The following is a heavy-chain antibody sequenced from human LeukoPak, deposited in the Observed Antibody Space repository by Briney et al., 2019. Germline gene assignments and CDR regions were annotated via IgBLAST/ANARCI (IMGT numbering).Heavy chain of an antibody. CDR3: AKDYYGSGETEPFYFDY. D-gene: IGHD3-10*01. V-gene: IGHV3-33*06. Sequence: GGSLRLSCAASGFIFSNYGMHWVRQAPGKGLDWVAVIWYDGSNKYYADSVKGRFTISRDNSKNTLYLQMNSLRAEDTAVHYCAKDYYGSGETEPFYFDYWGQGTLVTVSS. CDR2: IWYDGSNK. CDR1: GFIFSNYG. J-gene: IGHJ4*02.